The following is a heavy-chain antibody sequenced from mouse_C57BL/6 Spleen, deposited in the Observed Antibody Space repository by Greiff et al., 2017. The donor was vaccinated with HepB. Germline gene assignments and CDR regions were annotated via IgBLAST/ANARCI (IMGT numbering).Heavy chain of an antibody. Sequence: VKLMESGPELVKPGASVKISCKASGYAFSSSWMNWVKQRPGKGLEWIGRIYPGDGDTNYNGKFKGKATLTADKSSSTAYMQLSSLTSEDSAVYFCARSDGYHYAMDYWGQGTSVTVSS. CDR2: IYPGDGDT. CDR3: ARSDGYHYAMDY. D-gene: IGHD2-3*01. CDR1: GYAFSSSW. J-gene: IGHJ4*01. V-gene: IGHV1-82*01.